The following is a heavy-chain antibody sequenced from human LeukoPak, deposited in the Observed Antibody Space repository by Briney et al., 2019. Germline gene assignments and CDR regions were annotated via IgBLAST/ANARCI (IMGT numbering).Heavy chain of an antibody. CDR1: GFTFSSYG. CDR3: AKDSRLGVAVAGTNWFDP. Sequence: GGSLRLSCAASGFTFSSYGMHWVRQAPGKGLEWVAFIRYDGSNKYYADSVKGRFTISRDNSKNTLYLQMNSLRAEDTAVYYCAKDSRLGVAVAGTNWFDPWGQGTLVTVSS. V-gene: IGHV3-30*02. D-gene: IGHD6-19*01. J-gene: IGHJ5*02. CDR2: IRYDGSNK.